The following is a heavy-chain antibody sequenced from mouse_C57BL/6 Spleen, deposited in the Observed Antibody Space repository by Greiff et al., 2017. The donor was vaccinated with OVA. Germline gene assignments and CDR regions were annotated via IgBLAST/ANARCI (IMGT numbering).Heavy chain of an antibody. CDR1: GYAFSSYW. Sequence: VQLQQSGAELVKPGASVKISCKASGYAFSSYWMHWVKQRPGKGLEWIGQIYPGDGDTNYNGKFKGKATLTADKSSSTAYMQLSSLTSEDSAVYFCAIITTVYFDYWGQGTTLTVSS. CDR2: IYPGDGDT. J-gene: IGHJ2*01. CDR3: AIITTVYFDY. V-gene: IGHV1-80*01. D-gene: IGHD1-1*01.